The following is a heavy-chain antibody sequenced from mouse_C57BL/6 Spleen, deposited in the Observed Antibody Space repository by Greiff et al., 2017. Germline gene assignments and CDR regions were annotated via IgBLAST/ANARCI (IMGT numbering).Heavy chain of an antibody. CDR2: INPGSGGT. Sequence: SGAELVRPGTSVKVSCKASGYAFTNYLIEWVKQRPGQGLEWIGVINPGSGGTNYNEKFKGKATLTADKSSSTAYMQLSSLTSEDSAVYFCARYAIYYDYDGAFDYWGQGTTLTVSS. V-gene: IGHV1-54*01. J-gene: IGHJ2*01. CDR3: ARYAIYYDYDGAFDY. D-gene: IGHD2-4*01. CDR1: GYAFTNYL.